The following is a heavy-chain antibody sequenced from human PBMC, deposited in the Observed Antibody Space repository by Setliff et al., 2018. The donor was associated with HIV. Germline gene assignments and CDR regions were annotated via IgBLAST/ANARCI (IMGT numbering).Heavy chain of an antibody. Sequence: ASVKVSCKASATFTNVDIHWLRRATGQGLEWMGWMNPNSGVSGYGQKFQGRVTMTRDTSISTAYMELSSLTSEDTAVYYCARGKGVGGVIITGGLDAWGQGTLVTVSS. CDR3: ARGKGVGGVIITGGLDA. V-gene: IGHV1-8*01. CDR1: ATFTNVD. J-gene: IGHJ5*02. CDR2: MNPNSGVS. D-gene: IGHD3-10*01.